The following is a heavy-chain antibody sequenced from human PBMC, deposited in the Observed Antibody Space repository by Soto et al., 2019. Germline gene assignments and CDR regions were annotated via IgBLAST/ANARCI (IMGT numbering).Heavy chain of an antibody. CDR2: ISYSVST. J-gene: IGHJ4*02. CDR3: ARRLAVAGHYFDY. Sequence: SETLSLTCTVSGGSISSSSYYWGWIRQPPGKGLEWIGSISYSVSTYYNPSLKSRVTISVDTSKNQFSLKLNSVTAADTAVYYCARRLAVAGHYFDYWGQGALVTSPQ. V-gene: IGHV4-39*01. CDR1: GGSISSSSYY. D-gene: IGHD6-19*01.